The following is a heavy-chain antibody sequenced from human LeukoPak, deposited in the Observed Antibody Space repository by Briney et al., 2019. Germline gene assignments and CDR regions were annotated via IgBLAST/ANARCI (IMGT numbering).Heavy chain of an antibody. V-gene: IGHV1-3*01. Sequence: ASVKVSCKASGYTFTSYAMHWVRQAPGQRLEWMGWINAGNGNTKYSQKFQGRVTITRDTSASTAYMELSSLRSEDTAVYYCARDSGLGYCSSTSCHVGFDYWGQGTLVTVSS. CDR1: GYTFTSYA. CDR2: INAGNGNT. D-gene: IGHD2-2*01. CDR3: ARDSGLGYCSSTSCHVGFDY. J-gene: IGHJ4*02.